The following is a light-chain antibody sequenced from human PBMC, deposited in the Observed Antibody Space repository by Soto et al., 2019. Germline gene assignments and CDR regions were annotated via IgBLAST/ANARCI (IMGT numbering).Light chain of an antibody. J-gene: IGKJ4*01. Sequence: DSRRTQYHSSLSASVGDRVTITCRASQSISIYLNWYQQKPGHAPKLLIYAASSLQSGVPSRFSGSGSGTDFTLTISSLQPEDFATYDCQQSYSTPLTFCGGTKVDI. CDR1: QSISIY. V-gene: IGKV1-39*01. CDR2: AAS. CDR3: QQSYSTPLT.